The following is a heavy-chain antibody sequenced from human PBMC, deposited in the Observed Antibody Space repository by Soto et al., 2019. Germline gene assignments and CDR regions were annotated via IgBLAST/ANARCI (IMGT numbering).Heavy chain of an antibody. Sequence: QITLKESGPTLVKPTQTLTLTCTFSGFSLSTIGVGVGWIRQPPGKALEWLALIYWDDDKRYSPSLKSRLTVTKDSSNNQVVLTMTNMDPVDSATYYCVQSQCGGDCLQSYSSHSYYGLDVWGQGTTVTVSS. CDR2: IYWDDDK. D-gene: IGHD2-21*02. CDR1: GFSLSTIGVG. J-gene: IGHJ6*02. CDR3: VQSQCGGDCLQSYSSHSYYGLDV. V-gene: IGHV2-5*02.